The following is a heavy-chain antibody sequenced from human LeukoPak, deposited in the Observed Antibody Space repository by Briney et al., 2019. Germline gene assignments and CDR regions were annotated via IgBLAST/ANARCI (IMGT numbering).Heavy chain of an antibody. CDR1: GGSIRSSSNY. V-gene: IGHV4-39*01. CDR3: ARRLIGDGSFDD. D-gene: IGHD4-17*01. Sequence: SETLSLTCTVSGGSIRSSSNYWAWIRQPPGKGLEWIGSIYYSGSTDYNPSLRSRVTMSVDTSTNQFSLEVGSVTATDTALYYCARRLIGDGSFDDWGRGTLVTVSS. J-gene: IGHJ4*02. CDR2: IYYSGST.